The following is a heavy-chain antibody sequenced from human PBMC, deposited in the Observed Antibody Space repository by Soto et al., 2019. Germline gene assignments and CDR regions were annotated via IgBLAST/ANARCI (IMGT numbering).Heavy chain of an antibody. Sequence: SETLSLTCTVSGGSISSYYWSWIRQPPGKGLEWIGYIYYSGSTNYNPSLKSRVTISVDTSKNQFSLKLSSVTAADTAVYYCARVSGYKYNWFDPWGQGTLVTV. CDR3: ARVSGYKYNWFDP. J-gene: IGHJ5*02. D-gene: IGHD3-3*01. CDR2: IYYSGST. V-gene: IGHV4-59*01. CDR1: GGSISSYY.